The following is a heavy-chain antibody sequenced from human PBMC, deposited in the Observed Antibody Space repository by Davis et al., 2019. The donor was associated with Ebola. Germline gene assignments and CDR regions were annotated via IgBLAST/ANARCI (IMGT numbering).Heavy chain of an antibody. D-gene: IGHD4-23*01. V-gene: IGHV1-69*13. CDR2: IIPIFGTA. CDR3: ARVFVALTPFDY. CDR1: GGTFSSYA. J-gene: IGHJ4*02. Sequence: SVKVSCKASGGTFSSYAISWVRQAPGQGLEWMGGIIPIFGTANYAQKFQGRVTITADESTSTAYMELSSLRSEDTAVYYCARVFVALTPFDYWGQGTLVTVSS.